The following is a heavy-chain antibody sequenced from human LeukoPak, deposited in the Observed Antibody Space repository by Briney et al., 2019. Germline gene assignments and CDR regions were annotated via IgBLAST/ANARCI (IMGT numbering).Heavy chain of an antibody. D-gene: IGHD5-12*01. V-gene: IGHV4-39*07. CDR1: GGSIRSLGYS. CDR3: ARSVSAYAGRGWFDP. CDR2: MYYTGTT. Sequence: PSETLSLTCSVSGGSIRSLGYSWGWIRQPPGKGLEWIASMYYTGTTYYNPSIKSRVTMSVDTSKNQFSLNLTSVTAADTAVFYCARSVSAYAGRGWFDPWGQGTLVTVSS. J-gene: IGHJ5*02.